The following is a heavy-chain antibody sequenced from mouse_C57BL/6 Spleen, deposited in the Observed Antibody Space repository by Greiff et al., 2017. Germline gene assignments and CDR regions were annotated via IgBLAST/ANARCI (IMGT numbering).Heavy chain of an antibody. CDR1: GYSFTGYF. D-gene: IGHD5-5*01. CDR3: ARRLPNSFYAMDY. Sequence: EVKLMESGPELVKPGASVKISCKASGYSFTGYFMNWVKQSHGKSLEWIGRINPYNGDTFYNQKFKGKATLTVDKSSSTAHMELLSLTSEDFAVYYCARRLPNSFYAMDYWGQGTSVTVSS. V-gene: IGHV1-37*01. J-gene: IGHJ4*01. CDR2: INPYNGDT.